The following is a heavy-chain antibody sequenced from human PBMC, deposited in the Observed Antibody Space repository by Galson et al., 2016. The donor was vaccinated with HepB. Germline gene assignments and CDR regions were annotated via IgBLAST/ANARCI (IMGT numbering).Heavy chain of an antibody. Sequence: ETLSLTCAVYGGSFSGYFWTWIRQSPGKGLEWIGEINHTGGTYYNPSLKSRVTISVDTSKSQFPLKLKSVAAADTAVYYCVRGPRRGYSYAIWGQGTLVTVSS. D-gene: IGHD2-2*03. CDR1: GGSFSGYF. J-gene: IGHJ4*02. CDR2: INHTGGT. V-gene: IGHV4-34*01. CDR3: VRGPRRGYSYAI.